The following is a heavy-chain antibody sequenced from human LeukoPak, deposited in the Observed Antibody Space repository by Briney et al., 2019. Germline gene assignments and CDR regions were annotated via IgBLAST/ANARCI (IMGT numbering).Heavy chain of an antibody. CDR1: GYTFTDYY. V-gene: IGHV1-2*02. Sequence: ASVKVSCKASGYTFTDYYMYWVRQAPGQGLEWMGWINPNSGDTNYAQKFQGRVTMTRDTSITTAYMELSRLTSDDTAVYYCATLPPAMDVWGQGTTVTVSS. CDR2: INPNSGDT. J-gene: IGHJ6*02. CDR3: ATLPPAMDV.